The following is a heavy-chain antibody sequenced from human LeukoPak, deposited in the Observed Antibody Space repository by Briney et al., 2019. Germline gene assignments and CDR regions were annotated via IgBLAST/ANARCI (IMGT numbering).Heavy chain of an antibody. J-gene: IGHJ4*02. D-gene: IGHD1-26*01. Sequence: SETLSLTCAVSGYSISSGYYWGWIRQPPGKGLEWIGRIYTSGSTNYNPSLKSRVTMSVDTSKNQFSLKLSSVTAADTAVYYCASEVDRMAFDYWGQGTLVTVSS. V-gene: IGHV4-38-2*01. CDR3: ASEVDRMAFDY. CDR1: GYSISSGYY. CDR2: IYTSGST.